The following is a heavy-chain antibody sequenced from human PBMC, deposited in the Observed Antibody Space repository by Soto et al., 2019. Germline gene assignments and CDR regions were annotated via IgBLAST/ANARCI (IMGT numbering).Heavy chain of an antibody. D-gene: IGHD6-19*01. Sequence: EVQLVESGGGLVQPGGSLRLSCAASGFTFSSYSMNWVRQAPGKGLEWVSYISSSSSTIYYADSVKGRFTISRDNAKNSLYLLMNRLRDEDTAVYYCARSGGWLNWFGPWGQGPLVTVAS. CDR1: GFTFSSYS. V-gene: IGHV3-48*02. CDR3: ARSGGWLNWFGP. J-gene: IGHJ5*02. CDR2: ISSSSSTI.